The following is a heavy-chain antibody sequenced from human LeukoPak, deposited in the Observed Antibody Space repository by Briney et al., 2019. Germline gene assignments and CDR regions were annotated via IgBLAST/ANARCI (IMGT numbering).Heavy chain of an antibody. CDR3: ARDRDIVVVPAAGTFDY. J-gene: IGHJ4*02. Sequence: SVTVSCKASGGTFSSYAISWVRQAPGQGLEWMGRIIPILGIANYAQKFQGRVTITADKSTSTAYMELSSLRSEDTAVYYCARDRDIVVVPAAGTFDYWGQGTLVTVSS. CDR2: IIPILGIA. V-gene: IGHV1-69*04. D-gene: IGHD2-2*01. CDR1: GGTFSSYA.